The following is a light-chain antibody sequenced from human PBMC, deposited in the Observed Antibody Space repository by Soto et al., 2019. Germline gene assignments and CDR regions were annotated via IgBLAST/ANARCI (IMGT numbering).Light chain of an antibody. CDR3: QQRSNPPT. V-gene: IGKV3-11*01. Sequence: IVLTQSPANLSLSPWQRATLSCRACQSINSYLGWYPRKPGQAPRLLIYDTSNSATGMPARFSGSGSETDFTLTISRLEPEDFAVYYRQQRSNPPTFGQGTKVDIK. CDR1: QSINSY. CDR2: DTS. J-gene: IGKJ1*01.